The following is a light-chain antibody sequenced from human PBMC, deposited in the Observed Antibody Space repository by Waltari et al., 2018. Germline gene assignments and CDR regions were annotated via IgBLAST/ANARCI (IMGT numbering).Light chain of an antibody. Sequence: SYVLTQPPSVSVAPGKTARITCGGNNIGSKSVHWYQQKPGQAPVLVIYYDSDRPSGIPERFSGSNSGNTATLTISRVEAGDEADYYCQVWDSSSVLVFGGGTKLTVL. V-gene: IGLV3-21*04. CDR2: YDS. CDR3: QVWDSSSVLV. J-gene: IGLJ2*01. CDR1: NIGSKS.